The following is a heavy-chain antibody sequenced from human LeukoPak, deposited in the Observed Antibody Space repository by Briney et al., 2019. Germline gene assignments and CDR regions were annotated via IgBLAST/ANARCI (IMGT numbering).Heavy chain of an antibody. Sequence: PSETLSLTCTVSGYSISSGYYWSWIRQPPGKGLEWIGSIYYSGSTYYNPSLKSRVTISVDTSKNQFSLKLSSVTAADTAVYYCARMLIAVAGEGYFDLWGRGTLVTVSS. CDR2: IYYSGST. V-gene: IGHV4-38-2*02. D-gene: IGHD6-19*01. CDR3: ARMLIAVAGEGYFDL. J-gene: IGHJ2*01. CDR1: GYSISSGYY.